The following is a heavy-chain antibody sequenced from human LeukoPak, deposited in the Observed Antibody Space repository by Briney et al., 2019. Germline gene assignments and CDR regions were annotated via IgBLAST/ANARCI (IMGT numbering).Heavy chain of an antibody. CDR2: IKHDGSEK. Sequence: GGSLRLSCAASGFTFNNYGMSWVRQAPGKGLEWVASIKHDGSEKYYVDSVRGRFTISRDNTKNSLYLQMSSLRAEDTAVYYCATDRGWRTSGYYLYYFEYWGQGTLVTVSS. CDR1: GFTFNNYG. J-gene: IGHJ4*02. CDR3: ATDRGWRTSGYYLYYFEY. V-gene: IGHV3-7*01. D-gene: IGHD3-3*01.